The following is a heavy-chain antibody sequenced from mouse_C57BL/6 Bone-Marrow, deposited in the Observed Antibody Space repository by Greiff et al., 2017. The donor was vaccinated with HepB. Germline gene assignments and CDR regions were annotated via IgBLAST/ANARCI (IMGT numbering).Heavy chain of an antibody. CDR1: GYTFTSYW. D-gene: IGHD2-4*01. CDR3: TRGGNYDYDVLPSAY. J-gene: IGHJ3*01. Sequence: VHVKQSGTVLARPGASVKMSCKTSGYTFTSYWMHWVKQRPGQGLEWIGAIYPGNSDTSYNQKFKGKAKLTAVTSASTAYMELSSLTNEDSAVYYCTRGGNYDYDVLPSAYWGQGTLVTVSA. V-gene: IGHV1-5*01. CDR2: IYPGNSDT.